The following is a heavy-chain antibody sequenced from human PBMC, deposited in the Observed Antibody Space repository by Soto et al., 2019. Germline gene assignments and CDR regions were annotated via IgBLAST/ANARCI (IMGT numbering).Heavy chain of an antibody. CDR1: GGSISSSSYY. J-gene: IGHJ6*02. Sequence: SETLSLTCTVSGGSISSSSYYWGWIRQPPGKGLEWIGSIYYSGSTYYNPSLKSRVTISVDTSKNQFSLKLSSVTAADTAVYYCARLGRDFWSKYYYYVMDVWGQGTTVTVSS. CDR2: IYYSGST. D-gene: IGHD3-3*01. V-gene: IGHV4-39*01. CDR3: ARLGRDFWSKYYYYVMDV.